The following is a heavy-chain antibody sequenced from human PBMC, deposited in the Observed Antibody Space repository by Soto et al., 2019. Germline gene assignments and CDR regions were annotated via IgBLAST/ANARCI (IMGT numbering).Heavy chain of an antibody. Sequence: TSQMRSETYTVADDYISRAYSWVWIQQPPGHGPEWSGRCVHTGNTYYPPSIQRRVTNSMDTSKNQFSLKLTSVTAADTAIYYCSRAPGDNNWSDSWFDPWCQRALVSVSS. CDR3: SRAPGDNNWSDSWFDP. CDR1: DDYISRAYS. V-gene: IGHV4-38-2*02. J-gene: IGHJ5*02. D-gene: IGHD1-1*01. CDR2: CVHTGNT.